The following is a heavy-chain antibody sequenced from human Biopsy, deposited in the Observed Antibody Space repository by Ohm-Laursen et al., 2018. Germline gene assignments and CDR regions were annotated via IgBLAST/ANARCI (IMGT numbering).Heavy chain of an antibody. J-gene: IGHJ4*02. CDR1: GFTFSGFS. V-gene: IGHV3-21*04. CDR3: TRNGDGGNWDDFDY. D-gene: IGHD4-23*01. CDR2: ISASGNHI. Sequence: SLRLSCAASGFTFSGFSMNWVRQAPGKGLEWVSSISASGNHIYYTDSVKGRFTVSRDNGKNSVYLQMSSLTTEDTAIYYCTRNGDGGNWDDFDYWGQGTLVTVSS.